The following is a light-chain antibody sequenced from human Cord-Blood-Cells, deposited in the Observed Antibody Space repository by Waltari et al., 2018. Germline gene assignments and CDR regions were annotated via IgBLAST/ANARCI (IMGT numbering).Light chain of an antibody. J-gene: IGKJ5*01. CDR2: DAS. CDR1: QSVSSY. CDR3: QQRSNWPRT. V-gene: IGKV3-11*01. Sequence: EIVLTQSPATLSLSPGERATISCRASQSVSSYLAWYQQKPGQAPSLLIYDASNRATGIPARFSGSGSGTDFTLTISSLEPEDFAVYYCQQRSNWPRTFGQGTRLEIK.